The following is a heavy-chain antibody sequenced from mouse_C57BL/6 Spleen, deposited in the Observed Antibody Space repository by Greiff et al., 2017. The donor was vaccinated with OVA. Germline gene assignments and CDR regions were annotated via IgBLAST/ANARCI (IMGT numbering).Heavy chain of an antibody. D-gene: IGHD1-1*01. J-gene: IGHJ4*01. CDR3: ARSNYYYGSSLYYYAMDY. V-gene: IGHV1-53*01. CDR2: INPSNGGT. Sequence: VQLQQPGTELVKPGASVKLSCKDSGYTFTSYWMHWVKQRPGQGLEWIGNINPSNGGTNYNEKFKSKATLTVDKSSSTAYMQLSSLTSEDSAVYYCARSNYYYGSSLYYYAMDYWGQGTSVTVSS. CDR1: GYTFTSYW.